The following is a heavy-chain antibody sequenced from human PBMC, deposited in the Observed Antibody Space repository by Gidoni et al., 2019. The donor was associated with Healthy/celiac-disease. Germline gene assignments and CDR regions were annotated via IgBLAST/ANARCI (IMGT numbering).Heavy chain of an antibody. Sequence: STYYNPSLKSRVTISVDTSKNQFSLKLSSVTAADTAVYYCARSDIGSGWYDGEYNWFDPWGQGTLVTVSS. CDR3: ARSDIGSGWYDGEYNWFDP. V-gene: IGHV4-39*01. D-gene: IGHD6-19*01. CDR2: ST. J-gene: IGHJ5*02.